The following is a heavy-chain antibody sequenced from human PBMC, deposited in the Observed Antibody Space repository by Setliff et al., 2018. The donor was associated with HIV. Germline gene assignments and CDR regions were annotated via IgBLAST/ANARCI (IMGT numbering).Heavy chain of an antibody. V-gene: IGHV3-30*19. J-gene: IGHJ4*02. CDR3: ARVWMATVSSDY. CDR1: GFTFSSYG. D-gene: IGHD3-3*01. CDR2: ISYDGSDK. Sequence: RLSCAASGFTFSSYGMHWVRQAPGKGLQWVATISYDGSDKYYADSVKGRFTISRDNSKNTLYLQMNSLTTEDTALYYCARVWMATVSSDYWGQGSLVTVSS.